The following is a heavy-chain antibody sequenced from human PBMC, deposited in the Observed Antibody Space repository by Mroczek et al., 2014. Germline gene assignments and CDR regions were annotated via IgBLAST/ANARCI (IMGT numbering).Heavy chain of an antibody. Sequence: VQLVQSGAEVKKPGESLKISCKGSGYSFTSYWIGWVRQMPGKGLEWMGIIYPGDSDTRYSPSFQGQVTISADKSISTAYLQWSSLKASDTAMYYCARSHDYVWGSYRSPSYYFDYWGQGTLVTVSS. J-gene: IGHJ4*02. V-gene: IGHV5-51*03. CDR1: GYSFTSYW. CDR3: ARSHDYVWGSYRSPSYYFDY. D-gene: IGHD3-16*02. CDR2: IYPGDSDT.